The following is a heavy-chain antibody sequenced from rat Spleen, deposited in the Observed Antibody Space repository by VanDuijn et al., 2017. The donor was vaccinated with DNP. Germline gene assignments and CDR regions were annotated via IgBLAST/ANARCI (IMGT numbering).Heavy chain of an antibody. J-gene: IGHJ2*01. D-gene: IGHD3-8*01. V-gene: IGHV5-7*01. CDR2: INYDGNST. Sequence: EVQLVESGGGLVQPGRSLKLSCAASGFTFSDHNMAWVRQAPKKGLEWVATINYDGNSTYYRDSVKGRFTISRDNAKSTLYLQVNSLRSEDTATYYCTSNPHIRTAAPFDYWGRGVMVTVSS. CDR3: TSNPHIRTAAPFDY. CDR1: GFTFSDHN.